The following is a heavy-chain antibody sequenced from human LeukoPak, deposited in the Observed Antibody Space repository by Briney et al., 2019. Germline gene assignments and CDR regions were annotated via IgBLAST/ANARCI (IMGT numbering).Heavy chain of an antibody. Sequence: GGSLRLSCAASGFTFDDYAMHWVRQAPGKGLVWVSRISSDGSTTTYADSVKGRFTISRDNAKNTLYLQMNSLRAEDTAVYYCARDWGGYGPTSHDYWGQGTLVTVSS. CDR3: ARDWGGYGPTSHDY. CDR1: GFTFDDYA. V-gene: IGHV3-74*01. D-gene: IGHD3-16*01. CDR2: ISSDGSTT. J-gene: IGHJ4*02.